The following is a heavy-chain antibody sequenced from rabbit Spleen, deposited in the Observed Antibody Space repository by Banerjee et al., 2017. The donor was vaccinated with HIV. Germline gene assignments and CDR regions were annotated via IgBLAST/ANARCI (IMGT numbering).Heavy chain of an antibody. CDR1: GFSFSSSDY. D-gene: IGHD1-1*01. V-gene: IGHV1S40*01. Sequence: QSLEESGGGLVQPEGSLALTCKASGFSFSSSDYICWVRQAPGKGLEWIACIDTNDGDTDYANWPKGRFTISRASSTTVFLQVTRLTVADTATYFCARDLPDIVGWNFGFWGPGTLVTVS. CDR3: ARDLPDIVGWNFGF. CDR2: IDTNDGDT. J-gene: IGHJ6*01.